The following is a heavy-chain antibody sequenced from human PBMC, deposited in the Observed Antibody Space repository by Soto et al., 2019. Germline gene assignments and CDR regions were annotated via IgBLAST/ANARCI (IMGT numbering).Heavy chain of an antibody. J-gene: IGHJ4*02. CDR3: ATAISSPFSNFDS. V-gene: IGHV3-7*01. D-gene: IGHD2-2*01. Sequence: EVQLVQSGGDVVQPGGSLRLSCVASGFTFSTYWMTWVRQAPGMGLEWGAGIKEDASEEVYVDSVKGRFSISRDNAKTSLYLQLNSLRAEDAVVYYCATAISSPFSNFDSWGQGSLVTVSS. CDR1: GFTFSTYW. CDR2: IKEDASEE.